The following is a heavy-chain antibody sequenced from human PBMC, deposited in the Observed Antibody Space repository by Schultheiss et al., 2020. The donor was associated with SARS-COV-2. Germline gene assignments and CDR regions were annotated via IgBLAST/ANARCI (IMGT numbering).Heavy chain of an antibody. Sequence: GGSLRLSCAASGFTFSSYEMNWVRQAPGKGLEWVSYISSSGSTIYYADSVKGRFTISRDNAKNSLYLQMNSLRAEDTAVYYCARGTISSSWYSGADYWGQGTLVTVSS. CDR2: ISSSGSTI. CDR1: GFTFSSYE. CDR3: ARGTISSSWYSGADY. V-gene: IGHV3-48*03. J-gene: IGHJ4*02. D-gene: IGHD6-13*01.